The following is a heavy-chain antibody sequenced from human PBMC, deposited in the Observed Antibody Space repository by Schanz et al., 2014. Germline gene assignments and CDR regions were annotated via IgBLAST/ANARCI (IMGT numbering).Heavy chain of an antibody. CDR3: ASSGAGYSSSWDFDY. CDR1: GGTFSSYT. Sequence: QVQLVQSGAEVKKPGSSVKVSCTASGGTFSSYTISWMRQAPGQGLEWMGKIIPVLNIATYAQRFQGRVSITADKSTFTAYMDVSSLRSEDTAVYYCASSGAGYSSSWDFDYWGQGTLVTVSS. CDR2: IIPVLNIA. V-gene: IGHV1-69*02. D-gene: IGHD6-13*01. J-gene: IGHJ4*02.